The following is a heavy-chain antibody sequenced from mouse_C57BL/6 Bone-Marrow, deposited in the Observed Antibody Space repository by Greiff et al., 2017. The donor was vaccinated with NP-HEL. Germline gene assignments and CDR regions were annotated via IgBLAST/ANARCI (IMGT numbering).Heavy chain of an antibody. J-gene: IGHJ1*03. V-gene: IGHV5-17*01. CDR1: GFTFSDYG. D-gene: IGHD1-1*01. CDR2: ISSGSSTI. CDR3: ARPTTVVHWYFDV. Sequence: EVKLVESGGGLVKPGGSLKLSCAASGFTFSDYGMHWVRQAPEKGLEWVAYISSGSSTIYYADTVKGRFTISRDNAKNTLFLQMTSLRSEDTAMYYCARPTTVVHWYFDVWGTGTTVTVSS.